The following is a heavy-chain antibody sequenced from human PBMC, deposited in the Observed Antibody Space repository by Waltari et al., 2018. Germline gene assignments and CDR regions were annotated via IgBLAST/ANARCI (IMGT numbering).Heavy chain of an antibody. V-gene: IGHV3-74*01. CDR1: GFTFSSYW. J-gene: IGHJ5*02. D-gene: IGHD4-17*01. CDR3: ARSCGLRCHWFDP. CDR2: INSDGSGT. Sequence: EMQLVESGGGLVQPGGSLRLSCAASGFTFSSYWMHWVRQAPGKGLVWVSRINSDGSGTSYADSVKGRFTISRDNTKNTLYLQMNSLRAEDTAVYYCARSCGLRCHWFDPWGQGTLVTVSS.